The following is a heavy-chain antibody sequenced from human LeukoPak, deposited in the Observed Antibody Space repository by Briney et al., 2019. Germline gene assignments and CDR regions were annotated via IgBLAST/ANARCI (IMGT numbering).Heavy chain of an antibody. D-gene: IGHD6-6*01. CDR1: GFTFSSYW. J-gene: IGHJ4*02. CDR3: ARIGYNSSSLDY. Sequence: GGSLRLSCEGSGFTFSSYWMTRVRQAPGKGLEWVANIKQDGSVKYYMDSVKGRFTISRDNAKNSQFLQMNSLRAEDTAVYYCARIGYNSSSLDYWGQGTLVTVSS. CDR2: IKQDGSVK. V-gene: IGHV3-7*01.